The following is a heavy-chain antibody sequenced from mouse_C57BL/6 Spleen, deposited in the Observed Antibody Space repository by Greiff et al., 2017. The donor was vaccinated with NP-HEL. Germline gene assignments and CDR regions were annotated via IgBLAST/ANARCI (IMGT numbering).Heavy chain of an antibody. D-gene: IGHD1-1*01. J-gene: IGHJ1*03. CDR2: INPSSGYT. V-gene: IGHV1-4*01. CDR3: ARGGWYYGSRWYFDV. Sequence: VQLQQSGAELARSGASVKMSCKASAYTFTSYTMHWVKQRPGPGPEWIGYINPSSGYTKYNQKFKDKATLTAGKASSTAYGQLSSLTSEDSAVNYCARGGWYYGSRWYFDVWGTGTPVTVSS. CDR1: AYTFTSYT.